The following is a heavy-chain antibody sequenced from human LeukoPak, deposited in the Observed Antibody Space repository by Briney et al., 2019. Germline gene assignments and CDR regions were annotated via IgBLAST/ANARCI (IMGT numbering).Heavy chain of an antibody. CDR1: GYTLTELS. CDR3: ATTSYDSSGYYYPVFGY. D-gene: IGHD3-22*01. Sequence: ASVKVSCKVSGYTLTELSMHWVGQAPGKGLEWMGGFDPEDGETIYAQKFQGRVTMTEDTSTDTAYMELSSLRSEGTAVYYCATTSYDSSGYYYPVFGYWGQGTLVTVSS. J-gene: IGHJ4*02. CDR2: FDPEDGET. V-gene: IGHV1-24*01.